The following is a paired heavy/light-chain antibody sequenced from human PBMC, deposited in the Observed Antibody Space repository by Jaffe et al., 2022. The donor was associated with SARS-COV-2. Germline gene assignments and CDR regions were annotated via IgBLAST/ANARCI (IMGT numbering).Light chain of an antibody. CDR1: NIESKG. Sequence: SYVLTQPPSVSVAPGQTARITCGGNNIESKGVHWYQQKPGQAPVVIVYDDSDRPSGIPERFSGSNSGDTATLTISRVEAGDEADYYCQVWDSSTGRYVVFGGGTKLTVL. CDR3: QVWDSSTGRYVV. CDR2: DDS. J-gene: IGLJ2*01. V-gene: IGLV3-21*02.
Heavy chain of an antibody. CDR1: GFTVSSSY. J-gene: IGHJ4*02. CDR3: ARGGISSWYFDY. Sequence: EVQLVESGGGLIQPGGSLRLSCAASGFTVSSSYMSWVRQAPGKGLEWVSIIYSGGTTYYADSVKGRFTISRDTSKNTVYLQVNSLRAEDTAVYYCARGGISSWYFDYWGQGTLVTVSS. D-gene: IGHD6-13*01. CDR2: IYSGGTT. V-gene: IGHV3-53*01.